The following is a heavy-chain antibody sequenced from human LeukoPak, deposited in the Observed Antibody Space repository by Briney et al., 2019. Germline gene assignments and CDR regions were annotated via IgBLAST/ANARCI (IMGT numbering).Heavy chain of an antibody. D-gene: IGHD4-17*01. CDR2: IYHSGST. J-gene: IGHJ4*02. CDR3: ARPSDYGYFDY. V-gene: IGHV4-38-2*02. CDR1: GYSISSGYY. Sequence: SETLSLTCTVSGYSISSGYYWGWIRQPPGKGLEWIGSIYHSGSTYYNPSLKSRVTISVDTSKNQFSLKLSSVTAADTAVYYCARPSDYGYFDYWGQGTLVTVSS.